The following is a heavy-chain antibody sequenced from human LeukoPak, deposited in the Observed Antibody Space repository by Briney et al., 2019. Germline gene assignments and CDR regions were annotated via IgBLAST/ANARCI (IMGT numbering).Heavy chain of an antibody. V-gene: IGHV1-24*01. J-gene: IGHJ6*04. CDR3: ATDNYSSGWYYYYYYYGMDV. Sequence: GASVKVSCKVSGYTLIELSMHWVRQAPGKGLEWMGGFDPEDGETIYAQKFQGRVTMTEDTSTDTAYMELSSLRSEDTAVYYCATDNYSSGWYYYYYYYGMDVWGKGTTVTVSS. D-gene: IGHD6-19*01. CDR1: GYTLIELS. CDR2: FDPEDGET.